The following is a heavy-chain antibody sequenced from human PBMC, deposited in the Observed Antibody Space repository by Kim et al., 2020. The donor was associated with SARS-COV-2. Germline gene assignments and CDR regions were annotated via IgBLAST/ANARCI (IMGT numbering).Heavy chain of an antibody. Sequence: SVKVSCKASGGTFSSYAISWVRQAPGQGLEWMGGIIPIFGTANYAQKFQGRVTITADESTSTAYMELSSLRSEDTAVYYCASSSGSYYIPIYYYYYGMDVWGQGTTVTVSS. D-gene: IGHD3-10*01. CDR3: ASSSGSYYIPIYYYYYGMDV. CDR1: GGTFSSYA. J-gene: IGHJ6*02. V-gene: IGHV1-69*13. CDR2: IIPIFGTA.